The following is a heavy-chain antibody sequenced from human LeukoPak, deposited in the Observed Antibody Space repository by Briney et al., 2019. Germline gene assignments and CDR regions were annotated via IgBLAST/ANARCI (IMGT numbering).Heavy chain of an antibody. CDR3: ARGSGSYHTAYMN. J-gene: IGHJ4*02. D-gene: IGHD1-26*01. Sequence: GESLKISSKGSGYSFTSYWIGWVRQMPGKGLEWMGIIYPGDSDTRYSPSFQGQATISADKSLSTAYLQWSSLKASDTAMYYCARGSGSYHTAYMNWGQGSPVTVSS. CDR1: GYSFTSYW. CDR2: IYPGDSDT. V-gene: IGHV5-51*01.